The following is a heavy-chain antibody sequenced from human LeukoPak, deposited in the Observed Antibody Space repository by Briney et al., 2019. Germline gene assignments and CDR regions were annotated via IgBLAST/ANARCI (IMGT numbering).Heavy chain of an antibody. D-gene: IGHD3-10*01. CDR3: ARDGGYYFDY. CDR1: GGSISSDY. V-gene: IGHV4-59*01. Sequence: PTQTLSLARNASGGSISSDYWTWIRQPPGKELEWIGYIYYSGSTNSNPSLKSRVTISVDTSKNQFSLKLSSVTAADTAVYYCARDGGYYFDYWGQGTLVTVSS. J-gene: IGHJ4*02. CDR2: IYYSGST.